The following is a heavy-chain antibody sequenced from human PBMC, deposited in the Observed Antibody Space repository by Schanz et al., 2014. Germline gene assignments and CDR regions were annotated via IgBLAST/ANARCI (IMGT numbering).Heavy chain of an antibody. CDR2: IGTAGDT. V-gene: IGHV3-13*04. CDR3: ARVPYGSGSYWDY. D-gene: IGHD3-10*01. CDR1: GFSIRNHD. J-gene: IGHJ4*02. Sequence: VQLVESGGGVVQPGRSLRLSCAASGFSIRNHDMHWVRQATGAGLEWVSAIGTAGDTFYLDSVKGRFTISRENAKNSLYLQMNSLRAGDTAVYYCARVPYGSGSYWDYWGQGTQVTVSS.